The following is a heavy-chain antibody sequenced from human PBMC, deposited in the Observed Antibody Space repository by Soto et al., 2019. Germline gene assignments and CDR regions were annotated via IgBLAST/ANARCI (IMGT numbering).Heavy chain of an antibody. CDR1: GFTFNYYI. J-gene: IGHJ4*02. CDR2: ISSSGNTI. V-gene: IGHV3-48*01. Sequence: EVQLVESGGGLVQPGGSLRLSCAASGFTFNYYIMNWVRQAPGKGLEWVSYISSSGNTISYADSVKGRFTISRDNVKNSLYLQMNSLKAKDTAVSYCATGIGARQNSFDNGGQGTLVTVSS. CDR3: ATGIGARQNSFDN. D-gene: IGHD6-6*01.